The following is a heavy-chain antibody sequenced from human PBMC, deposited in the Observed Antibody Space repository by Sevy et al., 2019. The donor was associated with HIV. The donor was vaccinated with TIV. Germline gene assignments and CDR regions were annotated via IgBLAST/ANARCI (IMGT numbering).Heavy chain of an antibody. V-gene: IGHV1-69*13. CDR3: ARAGDYSKHYYYYYMDV. CDR2: IIPIFGTA. D-gene: IGHD4-4*01. Sequence: ASVKVSCKASGGIFSSYAISWVRQAPGQGREWMGGIIPIFGTANYAQKFQGRVTITADESTSTAYMELSSLRSEDTAVYYCARAGDYSKHYYYYYMDVWGKGITVTVSS. CDR1: GGIFSSYA. J-gene: IGHJ6*03.